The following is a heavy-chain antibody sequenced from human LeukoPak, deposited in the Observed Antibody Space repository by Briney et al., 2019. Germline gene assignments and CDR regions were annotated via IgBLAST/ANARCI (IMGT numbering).Heavy chain of an antibody. V-gene: IGHV3-11*04. Sequence: KRWGSLRLSCAASGFTSSDQILTWIRQAPGKGLEWVSYLRTSSNMMRYEDSVKGRFTISRDNPNNTLYLQMTNLRDEDTAVYFCARVAIYGRPITSWGQGTLVTVSS. CDR1: GFTSSDQI. J-gene: IGHJ4*02. CDR3: ARVAIYGRPITS. CDR2: LRTSSNMM. D-gene: IGHD3-9*01.